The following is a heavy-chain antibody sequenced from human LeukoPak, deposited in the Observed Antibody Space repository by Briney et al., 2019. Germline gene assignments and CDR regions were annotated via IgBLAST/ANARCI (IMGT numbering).Heavy chain of an antibody. J-gene: IGHJ4*02. CDR2: ISSSGSTI. CDR1: GFTFSSYS. Sequence: GGSLRLSCAASGFTFSSYSMNWVRQAPGKGLEWVSYISSSGSTIYYADSVKGRFTISRDNAKNSLYLQMNSLRAEDTAVYYCARGGSSGYYYTLDPFDYWGQGTLVTVSS. D-gene: IGHD3-22*01. CDR3: ARGGSSGYYYTLDPFDY. V-gene: IGHV3-48*04.